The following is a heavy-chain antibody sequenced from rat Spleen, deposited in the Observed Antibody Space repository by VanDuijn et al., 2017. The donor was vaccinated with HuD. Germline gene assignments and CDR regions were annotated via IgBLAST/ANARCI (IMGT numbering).Heavy chain of an antibody. Sequence: QVQLKESGPGLVQPSQNLSLTCTVSGFSLTSYNVHWVRQPTGKVLEWMGVIWTGGSTDYNSAIKSRLSISKDTSKSQVFLKMNSLQTEDIATYYCARDQGGYSELHYCGQGVMVTVSS. CDR1: GFSLTSYN. V-gene: IGHV2-30*01. D-gene: IGHD1-11*01. CDR2: IWTGGST. CDR3: ARDQGGYSELHY. J-gene: IGHJ2*01.